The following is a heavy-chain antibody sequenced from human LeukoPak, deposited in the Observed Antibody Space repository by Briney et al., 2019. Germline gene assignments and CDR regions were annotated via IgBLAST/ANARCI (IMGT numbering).Heavy chain of an antibody. CDR1: GGSFSGYY. Sequence: SSETLSLTCAVYGGSFSGYYWSWIRQPPGKGLEWIGSIYYSGSTYYNPSLKSRVTISVDTSKNQFSLKLSSVTAADTAVYYCARGEEMATVTADFDYWGQGTLVTVSS. J-gene: IGHJ4*02. D-gene: IGHD5-24*01. CDR3: ARGEEMATVTADFDY. CDR2: IYYSGST. V-gene: IGHV4-34*01.